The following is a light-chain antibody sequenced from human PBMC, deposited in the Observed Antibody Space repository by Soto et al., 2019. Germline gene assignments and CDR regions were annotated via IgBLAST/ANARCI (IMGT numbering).Light chain of an antibody. V-gene: IGKV1-5*03. CDR2: KAS. CDR1: QSISSW. CDR3: HQYNSYWT. J-gene: IGKJ1*01. Sequence: DIQMTQSPSTLSASVGDRVTITCRASQSISSWLAWYQQKPGKAPKLLIYKASSLESGDPPRFSGSGSGTELTLTISSLQPDDFATYYCHQYNSYWTFGQGTKVEIK.